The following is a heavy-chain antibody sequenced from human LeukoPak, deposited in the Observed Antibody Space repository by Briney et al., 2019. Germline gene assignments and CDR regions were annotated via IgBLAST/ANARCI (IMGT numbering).Heavy chain of an antibody. CDR3: ARQGTALYKSPQRYYYYYMDV. J-gene: IGHJ6*03. CDR1: GGTFSSYA. V-gene: IGHV1-69*05. Sequence: SVKVSCKASGGTFSSYAISWVRQAPGQGLEWMGGFIPIFGTANYAQNFQGRVTITTDESTSTAYMELSSLRSEDTAVYYCARQGTALYKSPQRYYYYYMDVWGKGTTVTVSS. D-gene: IGHD5-24*01. CDR2: FIPIFGTA.